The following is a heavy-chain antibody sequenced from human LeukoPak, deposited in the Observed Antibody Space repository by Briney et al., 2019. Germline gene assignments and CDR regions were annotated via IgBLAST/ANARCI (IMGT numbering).Heavy chain of an antibody. CDR2: IFYTGAT. CDR1: GGYISGYF. V-gene: IGHV4-59*08. Sequence: SESLSLTCTVSGGYISGYFWYWIRQPPGKGLEWIGHIFYTGATNYNPSFKSGVTMSLDTSKNQFSMKLNSVTAADTAVYYCARLSNDGSGYRPDYWGQGTLVTVSS. J-gene: IGHJ4*02. CDR3: ARLSNDGSGYRPDY. D-gene: IGHD3-22*01.